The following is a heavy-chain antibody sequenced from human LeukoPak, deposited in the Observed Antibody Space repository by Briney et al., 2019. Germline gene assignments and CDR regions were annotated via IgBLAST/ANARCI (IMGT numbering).Heavy chain of an antibody. CDR2: IYYSGST. J-gene: IGHJ3*02. CDR1: GGSISSSSHY. D-gene: IGHD3/OR15-3a*01. Sequence: SETLSLTCSVSGGSISSSSHYWDWIRQPPGEGLEWIGSIYYSGSTYYNPSLRSRVTISVDTSKNQFSLKLSSVTAADTAVYYCARVDSDAFDIWGQGTMVTVSS. CDR3: ARVDSDAFDI. V-gene: IGHV4-39*07.